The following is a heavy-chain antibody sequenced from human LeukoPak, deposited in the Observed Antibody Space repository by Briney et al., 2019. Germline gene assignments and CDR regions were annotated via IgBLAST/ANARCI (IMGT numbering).Heavy chain of an antibody. CDR1: GGSISSGDYY. CDR2: IYYSGST. CDR3: ARAPYEYYYDSSGYLAFDI. Sequence: SETLSLTCTVSGGSISSGDYYWSWIRQPPGKGLEWIGYIYYSGSTYYNPSLKSRVTISVDTSKNQFSLKPSSVTAADTAVYYCARAPYEYYYDSSGYLAFDIWGQGTMVTVSS. D-gene: IGHD3-22*01. V-gene: IGHV4-30-4*01. J-gene: IGHJ3*02.